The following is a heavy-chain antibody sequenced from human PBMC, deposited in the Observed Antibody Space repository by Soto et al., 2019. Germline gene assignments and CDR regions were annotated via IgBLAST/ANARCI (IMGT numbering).Heavy chain of an antibody. CDR2: IKNNADGGTA. D-gene: IGHD2-21*01. CDR3: TTSRASCFCFDY. J-gene: IGHJ4*02. CDR1: GFSFINAW. Sequence: GGSLRLSCAASGFSFINAWMSWVRQAPGKGLEWVGRIKNNADGGTAVYTAPVKDRFIISRDDSQNTLYLQMNSLKSEDTAVYYCTTSRASCFCFDYWGQGA. V-gene: IGHV3-15*01.